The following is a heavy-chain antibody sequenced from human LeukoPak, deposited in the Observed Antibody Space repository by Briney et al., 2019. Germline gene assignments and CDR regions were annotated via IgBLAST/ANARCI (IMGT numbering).Heavy chain of an antibody. CDR3: AKINRGQVAGHVDF. D-gene: IGHD6-19*01. J-gene: IGHJ4*02. CDR2: ISGGGGST. V-gene: IGHV3-23*01. Sequence: GGSLRLSCAASGFTFSSYAMTWVRHSPGKGLDWVSAISGGGGSTYYADSVKGRFTISRDNSKNTLYLHINSLRAEDTALYYCAKINRGQVAGHVDFWGQGTLVSVSS. CDR1: GFTFSSYA.